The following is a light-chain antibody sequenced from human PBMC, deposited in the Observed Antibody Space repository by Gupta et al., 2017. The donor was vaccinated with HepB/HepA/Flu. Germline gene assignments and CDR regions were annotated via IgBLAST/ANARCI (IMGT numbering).Light chain of an antibody. CDR2: HHD. V-gene: IGLV3-1*01. CDR3: QGCDLHTVGI. Sequence: SSDLTQPPSVSVSPGQTATITCSGDTLRTKFACWYKQKSGQSPVLRIEHHDKRPSGIPDRGAGSNSGTNDTFTLSGTQALDEADADYQGCDLHTVGIFGTGTRVTVL. CDR1: TLRTKF. J-gene: IGLJ1*01.